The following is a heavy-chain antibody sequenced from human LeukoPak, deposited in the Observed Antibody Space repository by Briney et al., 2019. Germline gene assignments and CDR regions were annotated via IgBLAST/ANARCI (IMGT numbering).Heavy chain of an antibody. CDR2: FYRSGTN. V-gene: IGHV4-38-2*02. D-gene: IGHD3-3*01. CDR1: GCSISSGYF. Sequence: SETLSLTCTVSGCSISSGYFGGWIRQPPGRGLGWIWSFYRSGTNYYNPSIKSRVTIVVEMSKHQFSLKLRAVTAADTAVYYCARHDAHYDFFAYDRRGWFDPWGQGTLVIVSS. CDR3: ARHDAHYDFFAYDRRGWFDP. J-gene: IGHJ5*02.